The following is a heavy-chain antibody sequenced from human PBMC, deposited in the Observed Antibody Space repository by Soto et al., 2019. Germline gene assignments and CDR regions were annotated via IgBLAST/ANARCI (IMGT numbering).Heavy chain of an antibody. CDR2: LLHSGTT. Sequence: QVQLQESGPGLVKPSGTLALTCAVSGDSISSPKWWTWLRQPPGKGLEWIGDLLHSGTTNYNPSLTSRVILSVDKSQNPFSLSLTTVTAAAAAIYYCDYSSGWYRHDVWGQGTSVTVSS. V-gene: IGHV4-4*02. D-gene: IGHD6-19*01. CDR3: DYSSGWYRHDV. CDR1: GDSISSPKW. J-gene: IGHJ3*01.